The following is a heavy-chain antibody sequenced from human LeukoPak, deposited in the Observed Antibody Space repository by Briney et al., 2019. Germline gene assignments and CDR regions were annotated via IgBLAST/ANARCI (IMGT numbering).Heavy chain of an antibody. CDR1: GGTFSSYA. D-gene: IGHD3-22*01. CDR3: ARGPSYDSSGYFDY. CDR2: IIPIFGTA. Sequence: SVTVSCKASGGTFSSYAISWVRQAPGQGLEWMGGIIPIFGTANYAQKFQGRVTITADESTSTAYMELSSLRSEDTAAYYCARGPSYDSSGYFDYWGQGTLVTVSS. J-gene: IGHJ4*02. V-gene: IGHV1-69*13.